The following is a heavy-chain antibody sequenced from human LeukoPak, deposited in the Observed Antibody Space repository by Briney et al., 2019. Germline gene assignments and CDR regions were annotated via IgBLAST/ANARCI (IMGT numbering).Heavy chain of an antibody. D-gene: IGHD6-25*01. Sequence: PGGSLRLSCAASGFTFSSYAMNWVRQAPGKGLEWVSGVSGSGGSTYYADSVKGRFTISRDNSKNTLYLQMNSLGAEDTAVYYCAKESAAQPFISEAFDIWGQGTMVTVSS. CDR3: AKESAAQPFISEAFDI. CDR1: GFTFSSYA. V-gene: IGHV3-23*01. J-gene: IGHJ3*02. CDR2: VSGSGGST.